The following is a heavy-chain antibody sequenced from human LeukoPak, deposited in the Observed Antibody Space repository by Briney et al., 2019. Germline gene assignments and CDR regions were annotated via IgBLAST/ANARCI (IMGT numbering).Heavy chain of an antibody. D-gene: IGHD2-2*01. Sequence: GGSLRLSCAASGFTFISYAVSWVRQAPGKGLEWVSALTGAGGTTYYADSVRGRFTISRDNSKSTLFLQMESLRAEDTAVYYCARPPGDCNSTSCYVYYYYLMGVWGKGTTVTVSS. CDR3: ARPPGDCNSTSCYVYYYYLMGV. CDR2: LTGAGGTT. J-gene: IGHJ6*03. V-gene: IGHV3-23*01. CDR1: GFTFISYA.